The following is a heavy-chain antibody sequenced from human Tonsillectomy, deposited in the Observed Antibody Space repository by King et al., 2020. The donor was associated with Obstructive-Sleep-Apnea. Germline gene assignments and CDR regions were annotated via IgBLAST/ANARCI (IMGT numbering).Heavy chain of an antibody. D-gene: IGHD3-22*01. CDR2: ISYDGSNK. CDR3: ARGDHYDSSDYRGAFDY. J-gene: IGHJ4*02. Sequence: VQLVESGGGVVQPGKSLRLSCAASGFTFSTFTMHWVRQAPGKGLEWVAVISYDGSNKYYADSLKGRFTISRDNSRNTRYLQLDSLRPDDTAVYYCARGDHYDSSDYRGAFDYWGQGTLVTVSS. V-gene: IGHV3-30-3*01. CDR1: GFTFSTFT.